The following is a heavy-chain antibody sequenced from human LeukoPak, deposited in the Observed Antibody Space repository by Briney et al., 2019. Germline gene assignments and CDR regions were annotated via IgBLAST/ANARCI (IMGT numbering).Heavy chain of an antibody. CDR3: ARDRGMDYGMDV. CDR1: GFTFDDYG. V-gene: IGHV3-20*04. CDR2: LNWNGGST. Sequence: GGSLRLSCAASGFTFDDYGMSWVRQAPGKGLEWVSGLNWNGGSTGYADSVKGRFTISRDNAKNSLSLQMNSLRAEDTALYYCARDRGMDYGMDVWGQGTTVTVSS. D-gene: IGHD3-10*01. J-gene: IGHJ6*02.